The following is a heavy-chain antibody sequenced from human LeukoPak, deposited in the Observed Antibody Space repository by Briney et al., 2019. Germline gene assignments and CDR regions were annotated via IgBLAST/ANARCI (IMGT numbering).Heavy chain of an antibody. CDR3: AKDSRYSYGLGYFDY. CDR1: GVTLSNYA. Sequence: GGSLRLSCVASGVTLSNYAMSWARQAPGKGLEWVSGISSSGSGGNTYYADSVKGRFTISRDNSKNTLYLQMNSLRAEDTAVYYCAKDSRYSYGLGYFDYWGQGTLVTVSS. J-gene: IGHJ4*02. CDR2: ISSSGSGGNT. D-gene: IGHD5-18*01. V-gene: IGHV3-23*01.